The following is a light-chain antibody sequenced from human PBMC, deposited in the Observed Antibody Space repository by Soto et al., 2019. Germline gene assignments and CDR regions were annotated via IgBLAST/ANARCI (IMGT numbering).Light chain of an antibody. CDR1: SSNIGSNT. Sequence: QSVLTQPPSASGTPGQRVTISCSGSSSNIGSNTVNWYQQLPGTAPKLLIYSNNQRPSGVPDRFSGSKSGTLASLAISGLHSEDEADYYCAAWDDSLNGRVFGGGTKLTVL. V-gene: IGLV1-44*01. CDR2: SNN. CDR3: AAWDDSLNGRV. J-gene: IGLJ3*02.